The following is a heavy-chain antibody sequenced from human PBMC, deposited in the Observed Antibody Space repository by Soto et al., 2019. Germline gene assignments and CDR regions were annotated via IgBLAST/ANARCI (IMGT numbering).Heavy chain of an antibody. CDR3: ARDSEVIIAVAGTGVDY. D-gene: IGHD6-19*01. Sequence: ASVKVSFKASGYSFTSYGISWVRQAPGQGLEWMGWISAYNGNTNYAQKLQGRVTMTTDTSTSTAYMELRSLRSDDTAVYYCARDSEVIIAVAGTGVDYWGQGTLVTVSS. J-gene: IGHJ4*02. CDR1: GYSFTSYG. V-gene: IGHV1-18*04. CDR2: ISAYNGNT.